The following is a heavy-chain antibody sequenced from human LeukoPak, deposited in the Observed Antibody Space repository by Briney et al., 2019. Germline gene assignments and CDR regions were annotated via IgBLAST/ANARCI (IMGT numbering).Heavy chain of an antibody. CDR2: IYYSGST. CDR1: GGSISSYY. CDR3: ARQSFDGRDGYNDLDY. Sequence: PSETLSLTCTVSGGSISSYYWSWIRQPPGKGLEWIGYIYYSGSTNYNPSLKSQVTISVDTSKNQFSLKLSSVTAADTAVYYCARQSFDGRDGYNDLDYWGQGTLVTVSS. V-gene: IGHV4-59*01. D-gene: IGHD5-24*01. J-gene: IGHJ4*02.